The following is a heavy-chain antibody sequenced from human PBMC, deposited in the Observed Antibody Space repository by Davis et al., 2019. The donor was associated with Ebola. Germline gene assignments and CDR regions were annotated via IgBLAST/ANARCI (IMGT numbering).Heavy chain of an antibody. D-gene: IGHD4-23*01. J-gene: IGHJ4*02. CDR1: GGSISSYY. CDR2: IYYSGST. Sequence: MPSETLSLTCTVSGGSISSYYWSWIRQPPGKGLEWIGYIYYSGSTNYNPSLKSRVTISVDTSNNQFSLKLSSVTAADTAVYYCARELRWHYFDYWGQGTLVTVSS. V-gene: IGHV4-59*12. CDR3: ARELRWHYFDY.